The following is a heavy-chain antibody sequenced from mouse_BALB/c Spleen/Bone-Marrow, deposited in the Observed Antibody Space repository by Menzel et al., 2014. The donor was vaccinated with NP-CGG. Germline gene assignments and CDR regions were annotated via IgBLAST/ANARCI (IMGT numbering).Heavy chain of an antibody. V-gene: IGHV1S127*01. Sequence: VQLQQSGAELVKPGASVKMSCKASGYTFTSYWMHWVRQRPGQGLEWIGVIDPSDSYTSYIQKFKGKATLTVDTSSSTAYMQRSSLTSEDSAVYYCTRDAMDYWGQGTSVTVSS. CDR2: IDPSDSYT. CDR3: TRDAMDY. J-gene: IGHJ4*01. CDR1: GYTFTSYW.